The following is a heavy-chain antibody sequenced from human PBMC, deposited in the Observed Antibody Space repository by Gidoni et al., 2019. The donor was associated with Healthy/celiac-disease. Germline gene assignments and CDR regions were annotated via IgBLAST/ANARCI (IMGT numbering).Heavy chain of an antibody. D-gene: IGHD6-13*01. J-gene: IGHJ4*02. Sequence: QVQLVQSGAEVKQPGSSVKVSCKASGGTFSSSAISWVRQPTGQGLEWMGGIIPIFGTANYAQKFQGRVTITADESTSTAYMELSSLRSEDTAVYYCARGEAAAGTDYWGQGTLVTVSS. CDR2: IIPIFGTA. V-gene: IGHV1-69*01. CDR1: GGTFSSSA. CDR3: ARGEAAAGTDY.